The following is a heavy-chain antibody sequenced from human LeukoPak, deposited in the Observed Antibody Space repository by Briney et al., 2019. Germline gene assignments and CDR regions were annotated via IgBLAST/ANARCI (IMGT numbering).Heavy chain of an antibody. V-gene: IGHV4-61*02. Sequence: SQTLSLTCTVSGGSISSGSYYWSWIRQPAGKGLEWIGRIYTSGSTNYNPSLNSRVTILLDTSKNQFSLKLSSVTAADTAVYYCARGLSHYYDSSGYYYYFDYWGQGTLVTVSS. CDR1: GGSISSGSYY. CDR2: IYTSGST. D-gene: IGHD3-22*01. J-gene: IGHJ4*02. CDR3: ARGLSHYYDSSGYYYYFDY.